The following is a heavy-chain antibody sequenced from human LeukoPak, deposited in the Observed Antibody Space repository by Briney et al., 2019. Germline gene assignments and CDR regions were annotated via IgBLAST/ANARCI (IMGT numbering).Heavy chain of an antibody. CDR2: INNVGSHI. D-gene: IGHD3-3*01. CDR1: GFTFSSSA. Sequence: GGSLRLSCAASGFTFSSSAMNWVRQAPGKGLEWVSSINNVGSHIYYADSVKGRFTISRDNAKNSLYLQMNSLRAEDTAVYYCAKDGGPSFWSGYSTWYFDYWGQGTLVTVSS. J-gene: IGHJ4*02. V-gene: IGHV3-21*01. CDR3: AKDGGPSFWSGYSTWYFDY.